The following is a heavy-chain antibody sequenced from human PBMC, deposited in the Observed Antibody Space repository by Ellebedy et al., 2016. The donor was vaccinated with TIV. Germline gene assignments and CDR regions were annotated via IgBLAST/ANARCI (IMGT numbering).Heavy chain of an antibody. J-gene: IGHJ6*02. D-gene: IGHD3-10*01. CDR1: GFTVSTNY. Sequence: GESLKISCAVSGFTVSTNYLSWVRQAPGKGLEWVSAIYSDGSTHYADSVRGRLTISRDNSTKTLYLQMKSLRADDTAVYYCANNWVVRGEGWNNGMDVWGQGTTVTVSS. CDR3: ANNWVVRGEGWNNGMDV. CDR2: IYSDGST. V-gene: IGHV3-66*01.